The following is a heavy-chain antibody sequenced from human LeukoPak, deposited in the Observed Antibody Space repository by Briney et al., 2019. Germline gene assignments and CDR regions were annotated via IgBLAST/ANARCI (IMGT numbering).Heavy chain of an antibody. V-gene: IGHV3-7*01. Sequence: PGGSLRLSCAGSGFTFSSHWMSWVRQAPGKGLEWVANIKQDGSEKYYVDSVKGRFTISRDNAKNSLYLQMNSLRAEDTAVYYCARDPGFGYSTCFDYWGQGTLVTVSS. J-gene: IGHJ4*02. D-gene: IGHD6-13*01. CDR3: ARDPGFGYSTCFDY. CDR2: IKQDGSEK. CDR1: GFTFSSHW.